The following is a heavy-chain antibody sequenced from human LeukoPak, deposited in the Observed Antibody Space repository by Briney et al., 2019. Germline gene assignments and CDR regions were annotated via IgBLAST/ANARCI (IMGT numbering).Heavy chain of an antibody. J-gene: IGHJ4*02. V-gene: IGHV3-21*01. D-gene: IGHD6-19*01. CDR2: ISSSNSYI. CDR3: ARELIAVAGSVGDY. Sequence: GRSLRLSCAASGFTFDDYAMHWVRQAPGKGLEWVSSISSSNSYIYYADSVMGRFTISRDNAKNSLYLQMNSLRAEDTAVYYCARELIAVAGSVGDYWGQGTLVTVSS. CDR1: GFTFDDYA.